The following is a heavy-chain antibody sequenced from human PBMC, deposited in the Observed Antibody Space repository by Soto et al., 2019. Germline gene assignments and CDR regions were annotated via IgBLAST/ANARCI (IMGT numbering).Heavy chain of an antibody. J-gene: IGHJ5*02. V-gene: IGHV1-69*12. Sequence: QVQLVQSGAEVKKPGSSVKVSCKASGGTFSSYAISWVRQAPGQGLEWMGGIIPIFGTANYAQKFQGRVTITAGESTSTAYRGLSSLRSEDTVVYYCARGRWYYYGSGSPNWFDPWGQGSPGTVSS. CDR1: GGTFSSYA. CDR3: ARGRWYYYGSGSPNWFDP. CDR2: IIPIFGTA. D-gene: IGHD3-10*01.